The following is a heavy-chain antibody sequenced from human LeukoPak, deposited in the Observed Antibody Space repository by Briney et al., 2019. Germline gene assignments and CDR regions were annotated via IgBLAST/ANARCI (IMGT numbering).Heavy chain of an antibody. CDR1: GGSISSSSHY. V-gene: IGHV4-39*07. CDR3: ARDLGSGWSPGY. J-gene: IGHJ4*02. Sequence: SETLSLTCTVSGGSISSSSHYWGWIRQPPGKGLEWIGSIYYSGDTYYNPSLKSRVTISVDTSKNQFSLTLSSVTAADTAFYYCARDLGSGWSPGYWGQGTLVTVSS. D-gene: IGHD6-19*01. CDR2: IYYSGDT.